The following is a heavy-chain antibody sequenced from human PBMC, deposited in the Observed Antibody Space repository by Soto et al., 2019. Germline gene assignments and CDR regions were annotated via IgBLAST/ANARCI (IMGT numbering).Heavy chain of an antibody. Sequence: QVQLVQSGAEVKKPGASVKVSCKASGYTFTSYYMHWVRQAPGQGLEWMGIINPSGGSTTYAQKFQGRVTMTRDTSTRTVYMELSSLRSEDTAVYYCARGDIVAIFGMDVRGQGTTVTVSS. J-gene: IGHJ6*02. CDR3: ARGDIVAIFGMDV. CDR1: GYTFTSYY. V-gene: IGHV1-46*01. CDR2: INPSGGST. D-gene: IGHD5-12*01.